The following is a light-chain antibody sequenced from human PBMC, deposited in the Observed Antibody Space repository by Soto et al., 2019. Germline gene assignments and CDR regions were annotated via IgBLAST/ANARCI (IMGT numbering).Light chain of an antibody. Sequence: QSVLTQPASVSGSPGQSITISCTGTSSDVGGYNYVSWYQQQSGKAPKLMIHEVSNRPSGVSNRFSGSKSGNTASLTISGLQAEDEADYYCSLYTSSRAYVFGIGTKATVL. V-gene: IGLV2-14*01. CDR1: SSDVGGYNY. CDR3: SLYTSSRAYV. CDR2: EVS. J-gene: IGLJ1*01.